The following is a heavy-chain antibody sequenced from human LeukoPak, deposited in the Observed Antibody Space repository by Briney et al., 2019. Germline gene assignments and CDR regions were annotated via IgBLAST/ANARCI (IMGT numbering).Heavy chain of an antibody. D-gene: IGHD2-21*02. Sequence: SETLSLTCAVSGGPISSYFWSWIRQPPGKGLEWIGYVYYGDSTKYNPSLKSRVTISVDKSKNNFSLRLSSVAAADTAVYYCARVKEWSGDCYPFEYWGQGTLVTVSS. V-gene: IGHV4-59*01. J-gene: IGHJ4*02. CDR2: VYYGDST. CDR1: GGPISSYF. CDR3: ARVKEWSGDCYPFEY.